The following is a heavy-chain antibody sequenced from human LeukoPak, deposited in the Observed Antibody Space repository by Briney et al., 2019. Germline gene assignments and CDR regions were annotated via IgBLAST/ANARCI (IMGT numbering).Heavy chain of an antibody. V-gene: IGHV4-4*07. J-gene: IGHJ6*02. Sequence: SETLSLTCTVSGGSISSYYWSWIRQPAGKGLEWIGRIYTSGSTNYNPSLKSRVTMSVDTSKNQFSLKLSSVTAADTAVYYCARASVTRVSRSHYYGMDVWGQGTTVTVSS. CDR2: IYTSGST. CDR3: ARASVTRVSRSHYYGMDV. CDR1: GGSISSYY. D-gene: IGHD4-4*01.